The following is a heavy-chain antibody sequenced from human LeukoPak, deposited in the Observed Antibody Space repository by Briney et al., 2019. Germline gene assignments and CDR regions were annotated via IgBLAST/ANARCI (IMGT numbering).Heavy chain of an antibody. V-gene: IGHV3-23*01. CDR3: ASAFGRAGY. J-gene: IGHJ4*02. CDR2: ISGSGTST. D-gene: IGHD3-10*01. Sequence: GGSLSLSCAVSGFTFTTYAMTWVRQAPGKGLEWVSAISGSGTSTYYADSVKGRFTISRDNVKNSLYLQMNSLRDEDTAVYYCASAFGRAGYWGQGTLVTVSS. CDR1: GFTFTTYA.